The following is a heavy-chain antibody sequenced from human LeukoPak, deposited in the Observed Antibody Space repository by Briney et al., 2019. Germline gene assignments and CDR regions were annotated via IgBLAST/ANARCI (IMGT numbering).Heavy chain of an antibody. CDR3: ARDPYYGSGRLDY. Sequence: SQTLSLTCAISGDSVSSNSVAWNWIRQSPSRGLEWLGRTYYKSKWYNEYAVSVKSRITIDADTSKNQFSLQLTSVTPEDTAVYYCARDPYYGSGRLDYWGQGTLVTVSS. D-gene: IGHD3-10*01. CDR1: GDSVSSNSVA. J-gene: IGHJ4*02. V-gene: IGHV6-1*01. CDR2: TYYKSKWYN.